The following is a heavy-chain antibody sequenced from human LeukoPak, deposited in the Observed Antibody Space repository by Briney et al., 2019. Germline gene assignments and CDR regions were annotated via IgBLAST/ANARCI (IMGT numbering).Heavy chain of an antibody. D-gene: IGHD4-17*01. Sequence: SETLSLTCAVYGGSFSGYYWSWIRQPPGKGLEWIGEINHSGSTNYNPSLKSRVKSRVTKSLGTSKNQFSLKLSSVTAADTAVYYCARGGSDYGDYVGAFDIWGQGTMVTVSS. CDR1: GGSFSGYY. V-gene: IGHV4-34*01. J-gene: IGHJ3*02. CDR2: INHSGST. CDR3: ARGGSDYGDYVGAFDI.